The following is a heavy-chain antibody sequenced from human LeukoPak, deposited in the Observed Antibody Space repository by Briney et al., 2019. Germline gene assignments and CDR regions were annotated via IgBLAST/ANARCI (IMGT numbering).Heavy chain of an antibody. J-gene: IGHJ3*02. V-gene: IGHV1-24*01. CDR2: FDPEDGET. CDR3: ATIAQYYYDSSGYYPGAFDI. Sequence: ASVKVSCKVSGYTLTELSMHWVRQAPAKGLEWRGGFDPEDGETIYAQKFQGRVTMTEDTSTDTAYMELSSLRSEDTAVYYCATIAQYYYDSSGYYPGAFDIWGQGTMVTVSS. D-gene: IGHD3-22*01. CDR1: GYTLTELS.